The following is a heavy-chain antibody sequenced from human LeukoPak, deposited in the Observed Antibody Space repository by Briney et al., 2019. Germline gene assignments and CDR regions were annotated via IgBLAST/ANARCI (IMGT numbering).Heavy chain of an antibody. CDR3: AKGKQYLEWLPDS. Sequence: GGSLRLSCAASGFSFSRYWMTWVRQAPGKGLEWVANIKQDGSEKYYVDSVKGRFTISRDNAKNSLYLQTNSLRAEDTAVYYCAKGKQYLEWLPDSWGQGTLVTVSS. J-gene: IGHJ4*02. V-gene: IGHV3-7*01. CDR2: IKQDGSEK. D-gene: IGHD3-3*01. CDR1: GFSFSRYW.